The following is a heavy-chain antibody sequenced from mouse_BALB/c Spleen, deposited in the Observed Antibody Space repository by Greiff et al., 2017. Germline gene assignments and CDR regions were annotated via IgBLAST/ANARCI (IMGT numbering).Heavy chain of an antibody. CDR3: ARQNYRYGSYAMDY. CDR2: IYPYNGGT. J-gene: IGHJ4*01. Sequence: EVQLQQSGPELVKPGASVKISCKASGYTFTDYNMHWVKQSHGKSLEWIGYIYPYNGGTGYNQKFKSKATLTVDNSSSTAYMELRSLTSEDSAVYYCARQNYRYGSYAMDYWGQGTSVTVSS. D-gene: IGHD2-14*01. CDR1: GYTFTDYN. V-gene: IGHV1S29*02.